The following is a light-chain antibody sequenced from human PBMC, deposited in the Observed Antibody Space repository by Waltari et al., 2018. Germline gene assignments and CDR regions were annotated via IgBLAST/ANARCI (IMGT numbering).Light chain of an antibody. J-gene: IGLJ3*02. Sequence: SYDLTQPASVSVSPGQTARITCSGDAFPKQYAYWYQKKPGQAPGLTSYKDTERPSGIPDRFSGSTAGTTFTLTITGVRAEDEAQYYCQSADSSERWVFGGGTKLTVL. V-gene: IGLV3-25*03. CDR3: QSADSSERWV. CDR1: AFPKQY. CDR2: KDT.